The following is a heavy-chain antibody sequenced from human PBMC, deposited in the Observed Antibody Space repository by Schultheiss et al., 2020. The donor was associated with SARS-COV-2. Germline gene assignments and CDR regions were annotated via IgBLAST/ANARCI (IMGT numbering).Heavy chain of an antibody. CDR2: IYYSGST. CDR3: AKVYDHGGYYFDY. CDR1: GGSFSGYY. Sequence: SQTLSLTCAVYGGSFSGYYWSWIRQPPGKGLEWIGYIYYSGSTNYNPSLKSRVTMSVDTSKKQFSLNLSSVTAADTAVYYCAKVYDHGGYYFDYWGQGTLVTVSS. V-gene: IGHV4-34*11. D-gene: IGHD4/OR15-4a*01. J-gene: IGHJ4*02.